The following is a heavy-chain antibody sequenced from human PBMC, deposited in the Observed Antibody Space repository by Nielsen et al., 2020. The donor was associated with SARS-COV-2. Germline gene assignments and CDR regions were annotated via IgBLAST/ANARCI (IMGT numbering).Heavy chain of an antibody. J-gene: IGHJ3*02. CDR3: AKDMAITILVGQNAFDI. D-gene: IGHD3-9*01. Sequence: SLKISCAASGFTFDDYAMHWVRQAPGKGLEWVSGISWNSGSIGYADSVKGRFTISRDNAKNSLYLQMNSLRAEDTALYYCAKDMAITILVGQNAFDIWGQGTMVTVSS. CDR2: ISWNSGSI. CDR1: GFTFDDYA. V-gene: IGHV3-9*01.